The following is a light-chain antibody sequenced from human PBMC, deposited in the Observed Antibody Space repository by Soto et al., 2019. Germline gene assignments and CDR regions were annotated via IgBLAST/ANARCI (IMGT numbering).Light chain of an antibody. Sequence: QSALTQPASVSGSLGQSITISCTGTSSDVGSYNLVSWYQQHPGKAPKLMIYDVTKRPSGVSDRFSGSRSGNTASLTISGLQAEDESDYYCCSYAASSTYVFGSGTKVPVL. V-gene: IGLV2-23*02. CDR2: DVT. J-gene: IGLJ1*01. CDR3: CSYAASSTYV. CDR1: SSDVGSYNL.